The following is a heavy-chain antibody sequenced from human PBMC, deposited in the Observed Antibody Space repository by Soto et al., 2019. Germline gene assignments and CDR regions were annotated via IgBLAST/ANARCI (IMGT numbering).Heavy chain of an antibody. CDR3: AKSICSGGSCYSDHFHFYGMDV. CDR2: ITPIFSTA. CDR1: GDTARSYA. D-gene: IGHD2-15*01. J-gene: IGHJ6*02. Sequence: QVQLVQSGAEVKKPGSSVKVSCKASGDTARSYAISWVRQAPGQGLEWMGGITPIFSTANYAQTFQGRVSITAGEXAXXAYMGLRRLRSDDTAVYYCAKSICSGGSCYSDHFHFYGMDVWGQGTTVTVSS. V-gene: IGHV1-69*12.